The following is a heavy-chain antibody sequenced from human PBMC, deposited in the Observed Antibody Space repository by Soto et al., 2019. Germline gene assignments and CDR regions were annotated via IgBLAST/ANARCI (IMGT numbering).Heavy chain of an antibody. D-gene: IGHD6-13*01. V-gene: IGHV3-9*01. Sequence: PGGSLRLSCAVSGFRFDGYAMHWVRQAPGKGLEWVSGISWNSGIIGYADSVKGRFTISRDNAENSLYLHMNSLRAEDTALYYCASPGIAAAGTGAFDIWGQGTMVTVSS. CDR3: ASPGIAAAGTGAFDI. CDR2: ISWNSGII. CDR1: GFRFDGYA. J-gene: IGHJ3*02.